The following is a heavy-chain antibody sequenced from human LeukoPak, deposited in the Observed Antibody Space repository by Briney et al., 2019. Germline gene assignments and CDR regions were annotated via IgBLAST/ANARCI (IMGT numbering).Heavy chain of an antibody. V-gene: IGHV3-48*03. CDR1: GFTFSSYE. D-gene: IGHD3-10*01. CDR2: ISSSGSTI. CDR3: AGGRGDTGGFDI. Sequence: GGSLRLSCAASGFTFSSYEMNWVRQAPGKGLEWFSYISSSGSTIYYADFVKGRFTISRDNAKNSLYLQMNSLRAEDTAVYYCAGGRGDTGGFDIWGQGTMVTVSS. J-gene: IGHJ3*02.